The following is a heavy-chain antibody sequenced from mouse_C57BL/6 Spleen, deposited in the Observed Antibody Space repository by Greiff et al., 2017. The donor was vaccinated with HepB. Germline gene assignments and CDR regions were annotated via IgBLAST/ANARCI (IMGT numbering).Heavy chain of an antibody. CDR2: ISSGSSTI. CDR1: GFTFSDYG. J-gene: IGHJ2*01. Sequence: EVKLVESGGGLVKPGGSLKLSCAASGFTFSDYGMHWVRQAPEKGLEWVAYISSGSSTIYYADTLKGRFTISRDNAKNTLFLQMTSLRSEDTAMYYCAREIYYYGSSDFDYWGQGTTLTVSS. V-gene: IGHV5-17*01. D-gene: IGHD1-1*01. CDR3: AREIYYYGSSDFDY.